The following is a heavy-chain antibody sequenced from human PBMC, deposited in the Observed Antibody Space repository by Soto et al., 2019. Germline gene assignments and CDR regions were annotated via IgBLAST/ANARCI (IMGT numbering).Heavy chain of an antibody. D-gene: IGHD4-4*01. CDR1: GFSFSNYN. J-gene: IGHJ6*02. CDR3: ARGTTDRLSYYAMDV. CDR2: ISSSGSYV. V-gene: IGHV3-21*06. Sequence: GGSLRLSCAASGFSFSNYNMDWVRQAPGKGLEWVSSISSSGSYVYYADSVKGRFAISRDNGKNSLSLQMNTLRAEDTAVYYCARGTTDRLSYYAMDVWGQGTTVTVSS.